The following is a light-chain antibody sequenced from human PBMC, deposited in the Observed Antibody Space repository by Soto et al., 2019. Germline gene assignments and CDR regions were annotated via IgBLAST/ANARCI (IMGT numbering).Light chain of an antibody. CDR3: QQYLSSPFP. J-gene: IGKJ3*01. CDR1: QSVSSSY. CDR2: GAS. Sequence: EIVLTQSPGTLSLSPGERATLSCRASQSVSSSYLAWYQQKPGQAPRLLIYGASSRATGIPDRFSGSGSGTDFTLTISRLECEDVAVYYCQQYLSSPFPFGPGTKVDSK. V-gene: IGKV3-20*01.